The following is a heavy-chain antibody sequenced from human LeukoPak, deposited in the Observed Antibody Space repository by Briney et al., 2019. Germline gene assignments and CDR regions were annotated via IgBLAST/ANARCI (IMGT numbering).Heavy chain of an antibody. Sequence: PGGSLRLSCAASGFTFSSYAMSWVRQAPGKGLEWVSVIYSGGSTYYADSVKGRFTISRDNSKNTLYLQMNSLRAEDTAVYYCARGTAAAAWFDPWGQGTLVTVSS. CDR3: ARGTAAAAWFDP. CDR2: IYSGGST. CDR1: GFTFSSYA. V-gene: IGHV3-66*01. J-gene: IGHJ5*02. D-gene: IGHD6-13*01.